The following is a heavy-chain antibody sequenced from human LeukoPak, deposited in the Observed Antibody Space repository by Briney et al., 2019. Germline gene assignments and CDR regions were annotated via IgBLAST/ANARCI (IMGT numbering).Heavy chain of an antibody. CDR1: GFTFSSYG. D-gene: IGHD6-6*01. J-gene: IGHJ2*01. CDR3: ARDREQLGYLDWYFDL. V-gene: IGHV3-33*01. CDR2: IWYDGSNK. Sequence: GRSLRLSRAASGFTFSSYGMHWVRQAPGKGLEWVAVIWYDGSNKYYADSVKGRFTISRDNSKNTLYLQMNSLRAEDTAVYYCARDREQLGYLDWYFDLWGRGTLVTVSS.